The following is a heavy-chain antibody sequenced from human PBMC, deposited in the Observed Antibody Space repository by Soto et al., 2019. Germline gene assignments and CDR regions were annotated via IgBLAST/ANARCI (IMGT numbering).Heavy chain of an antibody. J-gene: IGHJ3*02. CDR1: GGSISSYY. CDR2: IYYSGST. CDR3: ARYNWGAMGAFDI. Sequence: QVQLQESGPGLVKPSETLSLTCTVSGGSISSYYWSWIRQPPGKGLEWIGYIYYSGSTNYNPSLRSRVTISVDTSKNQFSLKLSSVTAAATAVYYCARYNWGAMGAFDIWGQGTMVTVSS. V-gene: IGHV4-59*12. D-gene: IGHD1-1*01.